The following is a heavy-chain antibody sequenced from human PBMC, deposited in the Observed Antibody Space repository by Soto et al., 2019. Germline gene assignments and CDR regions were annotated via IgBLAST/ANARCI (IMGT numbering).Heavy chain of an antibody. D-gene: IGHD3-22*01. V-gene: IGHV3-21*01. CDR3: ARELKYYDSSGYYG. CDR2: ISSSISYI. Sequence: GGSLRLSCAASGFTYNTYSVSCVRQAPGKGQECVSSISSSISYIYYADSVKGRFTISRDSAKNSLYLQMNSLRAEDTAVYYCARELKYYDSSGYYGWVQGTLVTVSS. CDR1: GFTYNTYS. J-gene: IGHJ4*02.